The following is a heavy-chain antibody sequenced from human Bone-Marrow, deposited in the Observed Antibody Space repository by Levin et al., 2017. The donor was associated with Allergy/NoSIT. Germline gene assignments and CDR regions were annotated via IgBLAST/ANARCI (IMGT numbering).Heavy chain of an antibody. Sequence: GASVKVSCKTSGFAFISATIQWVRQGRGQRLEWIGWIVVGSGYTKYAQQFQARVTISRDMSTDTAYMDITSLTSEDTADSYCTVAASMFSSWGQGTLVTVSS. CDR3: TVAASMFSS. V-gene: IGHV1-58*02. CDR1: GFAFISAT. CDR2: IVVGSGYT. J-gene: IGHJ4*02. D-gene: IGHD6-19*01.